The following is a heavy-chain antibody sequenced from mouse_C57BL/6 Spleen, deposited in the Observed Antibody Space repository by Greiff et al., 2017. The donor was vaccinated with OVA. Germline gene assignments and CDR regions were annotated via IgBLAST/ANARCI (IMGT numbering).Heavy chain of an antibody. CDR2: IDPETGGT. J-gene: IGHJ4*01. CDR3: TYYYGSLYYAMDY. CDR1: GYTFTDYE. D-gene: IGHD1-1*01. Sequence: VHLVESGAELVRPGASVTLSCKASGYTFTDYEMHWVKQTPVHGLEWIGAIDPETGGTAYNQKFKGKAILTADKSSSTAYMELRSLTSEDSAVYYCTYYYGSLYYAMDYWGQGTSVTVSS. V-gene: IGHV1-15*01.